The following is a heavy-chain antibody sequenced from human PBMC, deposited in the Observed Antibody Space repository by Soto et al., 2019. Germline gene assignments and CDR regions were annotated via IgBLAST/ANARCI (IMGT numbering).Heavy chain of an antibody. CDR3: SSRSGEMAG. J-gene: IGHJ4*02. CDR2: IRSKANSYAT. D-gene: IGHD6-19*01. V-gene: IGHV3-73*01. Sequence: PGGSLRLSCAASGFTFSGSAMHWVRQASGKGLEWVGRIRSKANSYATAYAASVKGRFTISRDDSKNTAYLQMNSLISEDTTVYDRSSRSGEMAGWGQGTLVTVSS. CDR1: GFTFSGSA.